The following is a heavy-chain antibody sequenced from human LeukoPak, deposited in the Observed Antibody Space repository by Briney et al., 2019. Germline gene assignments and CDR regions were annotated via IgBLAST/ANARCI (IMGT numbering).Heavy chain of an antibody. J-gene: IGHJ5*01. CDR1: GDSIKSDDHY. Sequence: SETLSLTCDVSGDSIKSDDHYWSWIRQPPGKNLGWIGYVNYLGTAYYNPSLRSRLNISLDTSKSHFSLKLTSVSVADTAIYSCARAQTHGLPGWFDSWGQGILVTVSS. D-gene: IGHD2-8*02. CDR3: ARAQTHGLPGWFDS. CDR2: VNYLGTA. V-gene: IGHV4-30-4*01.